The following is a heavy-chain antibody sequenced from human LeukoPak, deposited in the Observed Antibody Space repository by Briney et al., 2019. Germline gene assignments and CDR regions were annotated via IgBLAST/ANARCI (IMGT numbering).Heavy chain of an antibody. Sequence: GGSLRLSCAASGFTFSSYSMNWVRQAPGKGLEWVSYISGSGSSIYYADSVKGRFTISRDSAKNSLYLRMNSLRAEDTAVYYCARGSTYYDSSGQVPFDYWGQGTLVTVSS. CDR3: ARGSTYYDSSGQVPFDY. CDR1: GFTFSSYS. CDR2: ISGSGSSI. D-gene: IGHD3-22*01. J-gene: IGHJ4*02. V-gene: IGHV3-48*01.